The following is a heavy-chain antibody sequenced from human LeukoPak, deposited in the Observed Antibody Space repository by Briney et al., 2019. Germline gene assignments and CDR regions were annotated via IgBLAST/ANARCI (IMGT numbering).Heavy chain of an antibody. CDR1: GGSISSYY. CDR3: ARTDRYDFWSGSYYFDY. V-gene: IGHV4-59*01. D-gene: IGHD3-3*01. J-gene: IGHJ4*02. CDR2: IYYSGST. Sequence: SETLSLTCTVSGGSISSYYWSWIRQPPGKGLEWIGYIYYSGSTNYNPSLKSRVTISVDTSKNQFSLKLSSVTAADTAVYYCARTDRYDFWSGSYYFDYWGQGTLVTVSS.